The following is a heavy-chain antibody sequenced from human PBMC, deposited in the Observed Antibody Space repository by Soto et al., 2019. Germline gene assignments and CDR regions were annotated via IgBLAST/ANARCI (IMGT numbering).Heavy chain of an antibody. CDR2: IYWDDDK. CDR3: GHRQMVGATKYIWFYH. Sequence: SGPTLVNPTQTLTLTCTFSGFSLSSSGVGVGWIRQPPGKALEWLALIYWDDDKRYSPSLKSRLTITKDTSKNQEVLPMTNMDPVDTATYYCGHRQMVGATKYIWFYHWVQGTLGAVSS. J-gene: IGHJ5*02. V-gene: IGHV2-5*02. CDR1: GFSLSSSGVG. D-gene: IGHD1-26*01.